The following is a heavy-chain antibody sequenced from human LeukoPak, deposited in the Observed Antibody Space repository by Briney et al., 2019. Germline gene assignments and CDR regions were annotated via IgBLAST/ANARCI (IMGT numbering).Heavy chain of an antibody. CDR2: TTWNGGST. CDR3: ARDPGDILVAGTFDY. CDR1: GFTFDDYG. V-gene: IGHV3-20*04. D-gene: IGHD6-19*01. J-gene: IGHJ4*02. Sequence: GGSLRLSCAASGFTFDDYGMSWVRQAPGKGLEWVSGTTWNGGSTGYADSVRGRFTISRDNAKNSLYLQMSSLRAEDTAFYYCARDPGDILVAGTFDYWGQGTLVTVSS.